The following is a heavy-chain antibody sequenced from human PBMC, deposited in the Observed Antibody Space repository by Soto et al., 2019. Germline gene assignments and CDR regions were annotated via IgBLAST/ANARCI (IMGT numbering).Heavy chain of an antibody. Sequence: QVQLVQSGAEVKKPGSSAKVSCKASGGTFSSYAISWVRQAPGQGLEWMGGIIPIFGTANYAQKFQVRVTITADESTSTAQLELSSLRSEDTAVYYCAGSIAAAGTGGPSYYYYYGMDVWGQGTTVTVSS. J-gene: IGHJ6*02. CDR2: IIPIFGTA. V-gene: IGHV1-69*01. CDR3: AGSIAAAGTGGPSYYYYYGMDV. CDR1: GGTFSSYA. D-gene: IGHD6-13*01.